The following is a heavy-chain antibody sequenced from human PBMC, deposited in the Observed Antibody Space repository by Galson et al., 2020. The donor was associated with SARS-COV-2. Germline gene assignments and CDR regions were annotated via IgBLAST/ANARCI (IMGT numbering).Heavy chain of an antibody. CDR1: GDIFNDHY. J-gene: IGHJ4*02. D-gene: IGHD2-21*01. CDR2: ISPHSGDT. Sequence: GESLKISCKASGDIFNDHYIHWVRPAPGQGLEWMGWISPHSGDTLYAQKFQGPVTMTRDASISTGFMEFKGLRSDDTAVYYCARDYGFRGTWYSGSYFDYWGQGTLVTVSS. CDR3: ARDYGFRGTWYSGSYFDY. V-gene: IGHV1-2*02.